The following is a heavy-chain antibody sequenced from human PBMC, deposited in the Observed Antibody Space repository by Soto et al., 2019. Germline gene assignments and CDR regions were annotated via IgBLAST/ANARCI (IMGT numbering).Heavy chain of an antibody. CDR2: ISWNSGSI. Sequence: GGSLRLSCAASGFTFDDYAMHWVRQAPGKGLEWVSGISWNSGSIGYADSVRGRFTISRDNAKNSLYLQMNSLRAEDTALYYCAKGRRYDFWSGYLAPLYYYYGMDVWGQGTTVTVSS. CDR3: AKGRRYDFWSGYLAPLYYYYGMDV. V-gene: IGHV3-9*01. CDR1: GFTFDDYA. J-gene: IGHJ6*02. D-gene: IGHD3-3*01.